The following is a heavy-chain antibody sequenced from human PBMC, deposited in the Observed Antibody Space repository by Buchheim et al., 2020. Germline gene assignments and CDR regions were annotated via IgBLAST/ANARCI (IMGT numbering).Heavy chain of an antibody. Sequence: QLVESGAEVKKPGASVKVSCKASGYTFTSYGIGWVRQAPGQGLECMGWISTYNSNTEYAQKFQGRVTMSTETSTSTAYMELRSLRSDDTAVYYCARRPEVHYWYFDLWGRGTL. V-gene: IGHV1-18*01. CDR1: GYTFTSYG. D-gene: IGHD1-1*01. CDR2: ISTYNSNT. CDR3: ARRPEVHYWYFDL. J-gene: IGHJ2*01.